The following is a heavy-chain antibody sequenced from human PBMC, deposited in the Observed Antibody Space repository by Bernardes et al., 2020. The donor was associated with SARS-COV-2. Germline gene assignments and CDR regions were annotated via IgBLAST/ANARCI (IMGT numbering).Heavy chain of an antibody. CDR2: IYYSGST. V-gene: IGHV4-59*01. CDR1: GGSIGSYY. Sequence: TLSLPCTVSGGSIGSYYWAWICQPPGKGLEWIGYIYYSGSTNYNPSLKSRVTISVDRSQNQFSLNLSSVTPADTAVYYCARDLSHLVRRGFDLWGRGTLVTVSS. CDR3: ARDLSHLVRRGFDL. J-gene: IGHJ2*01. D-gene: IGHD3-10*01.